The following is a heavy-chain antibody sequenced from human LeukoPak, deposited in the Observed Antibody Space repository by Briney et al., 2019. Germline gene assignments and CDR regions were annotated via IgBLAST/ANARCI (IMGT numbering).Heavy chain of an antibody. Sequence: GGSLRLSCAASGFTFSSYWMSWVRQAPGKGPEWVANIKQDGTEKYYVDSVKGRFTISRDNAKNSLYLQMNSLRAEDTAVYYCARDSYYDFWSGYLRDYGLDVWGQGTTVTVSS. CDR3: ARDSYYDFWSGYLRDYGLDV. CDR2: IKQDGTEK. V-gene: IGHV3-7*01. D-gene: IGHD3-3*01. J-gene: IGHJ6*02. CDR1: GFTFSSYW.